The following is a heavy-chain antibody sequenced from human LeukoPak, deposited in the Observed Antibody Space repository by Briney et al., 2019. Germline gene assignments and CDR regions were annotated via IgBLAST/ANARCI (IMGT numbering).Heavy chain of an antibody. CDR2: IYTSGST. Sequence: PSETLSLTCTVSGGSISSGSYYWSWIRQPAGKGLEWIGRIYTSGSTNYNPSLKSRVTISVDTSKNQLSLKVNSVTAADTAVYYCARDAEYSGYALGYFDYWGQGTLVTVSS. J-gene: IGHJ4*02. CDR3: ARDAEYSGYALGYFDY. CDR1: GGSISSGSYY. D-gene: IGHD5-12*01. V-gene: IGHV4-61*02.